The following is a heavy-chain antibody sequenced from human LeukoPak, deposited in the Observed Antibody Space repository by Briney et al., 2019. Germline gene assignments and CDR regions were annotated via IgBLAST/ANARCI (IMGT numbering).Heavy chain of an antibody. V-gene: IGHV3-74*01. Sequence: GGSLRLSCAASGFTFSNYWMHWVRQAPGKGLVWVSRINSDGINTSYADSVKGRFTISRDNAKNTLNLQMNSLRAEDTAVYYCAKGGIAVALTGGLDYWGQGTLVTVSS. CDR3: AKGGIAVALTGGLDY. CDR2: INSDGINT. CDR1: GFTFSNYW. J-gene: IGHJ4*02. D-gene: IGHD6-19*01.